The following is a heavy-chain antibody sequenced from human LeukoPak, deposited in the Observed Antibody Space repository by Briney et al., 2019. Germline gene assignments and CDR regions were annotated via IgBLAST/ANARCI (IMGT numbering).Heavy chain of an antibody. J-gene: IGHJ4*02. CDR1: GYTFSGYT. D-gene: IGHD5-18*01. CDR2: ISSSSTSI. V-gene: IGHV3-48*01. CDR3: ARDRWTAMKD. Sequence: GGSLRLSCAASGYTFSGYTMNWVRQAPGKGLECVSYISSSSTSIYYADSVKGRFTISRDNAKNSLWLQMNSLRAEDTAVYYCARDRWTAMKDWGPGTLVTVSS.